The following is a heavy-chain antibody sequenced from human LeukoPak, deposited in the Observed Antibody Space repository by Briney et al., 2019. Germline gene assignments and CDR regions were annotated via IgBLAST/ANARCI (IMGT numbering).Heavy chain of an antibody. CDR1: GYTFTTYY. D-gene: IGHD1-26*01. Sequence: ASVKVSCKASGYTFTTYYLHWVRRAPGQGPEWMGTINPRDKSTSFAQKFQGRVTMTRDTSTSTIYMELSSLTPEDTAVYYCARRSGSYYGTDNWFDPWGQGTLVTVSS. V-gene: IGHV1-46*01. CDR3: ARRSGSYYGTDNWFDP. CDR2: INPRDKST. J-gene: IGHJ5*02.